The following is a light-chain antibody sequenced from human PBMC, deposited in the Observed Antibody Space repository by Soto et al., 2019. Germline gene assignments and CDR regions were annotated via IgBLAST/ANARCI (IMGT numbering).Light chain of an antibody. Sequence: QSALTQPPSASGSPGQSVTISCSGTSSDVGRYTYVSWYQQHPGKAPKLLIHDVTERPSGVPDRFSGSKSGNTASLTISGLQAEDEADYYCNSYAGGNIYVFGTGTKLTVL. V-gene: IGLV2-8*01. CDR1: SSDVGRYTY. CDR3: NSYAGGNIYV. J-gene: IGLJ1*01. CDR2: DVT.